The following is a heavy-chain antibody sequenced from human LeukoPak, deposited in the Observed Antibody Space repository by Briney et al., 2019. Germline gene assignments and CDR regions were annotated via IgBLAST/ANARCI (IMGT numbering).Heavy chain of an antibody. CDR3: AREISSGLYYYCYYGMDV. D-gene: IGHD6-19*01. Sequence: ASVKVSCKASGCTFTSYAMHWVRQAPGQRLEWMGWINAGNGNTKYSQKFQGRVTITRDTSASTAYMELSSLRSEDTAVYYCAREISSGLYYYCYYGMDVWGQGTSVTVSS. CDR1: GCTFTSYA. CDR2: INAGNGNT. J-gene: IGHJ6*02. V-gene: IGHV1-3*01.